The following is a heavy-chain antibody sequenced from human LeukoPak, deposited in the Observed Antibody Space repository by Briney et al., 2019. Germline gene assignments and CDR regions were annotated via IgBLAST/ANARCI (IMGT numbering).Heavy chain of an antibody. Sequence: SGGSLRLSCAASGFTFSNYAINWVRQAPGKGLEWISTISSSGVTTYYADSVKGRFTISRDNSKNTLYLQMNSLRGEDTAVYYCAKAPANYVDTAMGTFDYWGQGTLVTVSS. CDR1: GFTFSNYA. V-gene: IGHV3-23*01. CDR3: AKAPANYVDTAMGTFDY. J-gene: IGHJ4*02. CDR2: ISSSGVTT. D-gene: IGHD5-18*01.